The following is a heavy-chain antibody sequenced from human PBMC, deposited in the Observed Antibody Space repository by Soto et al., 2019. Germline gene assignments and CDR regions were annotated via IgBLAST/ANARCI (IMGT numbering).Heavy chain of an antibody. Sequence: GGSLRLSCAGSGFIFSSYCMHWVRQAPGTGLEWVAGIWYDGINTFYRDAVKGRFSISRDNSKNTVDLQMNSLTAEDAAVYYCAKSIAVAHGWLDRWSQGIQVTVCS. V-gene: IGHV3-33*06. D-gene: IGHD6-19*01. J-gene: IGHJ5*02. CDR2: IWYDGINT. CDR3: AKSIAVAHGWLDR. CDR1: GFIFSSYC.